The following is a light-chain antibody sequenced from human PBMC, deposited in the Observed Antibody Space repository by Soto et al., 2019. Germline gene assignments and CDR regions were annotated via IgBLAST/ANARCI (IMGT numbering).Light chain of an antibody. Sequence: EIVMTQSPGTLSVSPGERATLSCRASQSVSSNLAWYQQKPGQAPRLLIYGAATRATGIPARFSGSRSGTEFTLTISSRQSEDFAVYYCQQANNWPRTFGQGTKVEIK. V-gene: IGKV3-15*01. CDR3: QQANNWPRT. CDR1: QSVSSN. J-gene: IGKJ1*01. CDR2: GAA.